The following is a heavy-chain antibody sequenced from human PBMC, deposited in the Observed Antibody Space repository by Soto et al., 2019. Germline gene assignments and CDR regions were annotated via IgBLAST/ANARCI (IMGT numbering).Heavy chain of an antibody. J-gene: IGHJ5*02. D-gene: IGHD2-2*01. CDR3: ARGVGCSSTSCHFRFDP. CDR1: GGSISSYY. V-gene: IGHV4-4*07. Sequence: QVQLQESGPGLVKPSETLSLTCSVSGGSISSYYWSWIRQPAGKGLEWIGRVYTTGSTNYNPSLKSRVTMSVDTSKNQFSLKLSSVTAADTAVYSCARGVGCSSTSCHFRFDPWGQGTLVTVS. CDR2: VYTTGST.